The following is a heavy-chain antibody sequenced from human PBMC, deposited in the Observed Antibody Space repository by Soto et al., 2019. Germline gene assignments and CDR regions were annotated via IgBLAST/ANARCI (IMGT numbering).Heavy chain of an antibody. D-gene: IGHD3-16*01. CDR3: AREWGLYXXXXKGWFDP. V-gene: IGHV1-18*01. J-gene: IGHJ5*02. Sequence: ASVKVSCKASGYTFTSYGISWVRQAPGQGLEWMGWISAYNGNTNYAQXLQGRVTMTTDTSTSTAYMELRSLRSDDTAVYYCAREWGLYXXXXKGWFDPWGQGTLVTVSS. CDR2: ISAYNGNT. CDR1: GYTFTSYG.